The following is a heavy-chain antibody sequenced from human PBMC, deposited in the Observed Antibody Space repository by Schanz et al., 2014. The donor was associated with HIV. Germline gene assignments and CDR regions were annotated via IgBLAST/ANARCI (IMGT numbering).Heavy chain of an antibody. D-gene: IGHD6-13*01. Sequence: QVQLVQSGAEVKKPGSSVKVSCKPSGGTFRSFAISWVRQAPGQGLDWMGKISPSGGSTTGYAQKFQGRITMTRDTSTSTVYMELSRLRSEDTAVYYCARDLEGWQQLASWGQGTLVTVSS. CDR3: ARDLEGWQQLAS. CDR2: ISPSGGSTT. V-gene: IGHV1-46*01. J-gene: IGHJ5*02. CDR1: GGTFRSFA.